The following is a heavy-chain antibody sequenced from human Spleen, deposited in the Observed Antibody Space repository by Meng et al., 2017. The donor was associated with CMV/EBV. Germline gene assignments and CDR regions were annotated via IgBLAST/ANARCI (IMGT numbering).Heavy chain of an antibody. Sequence: LSLTCAASGFTFSDHYMDWVRQAPGKGLEWVGRTRNKANSYTTEYAASVKGRFTISRDDSKNSLYLQMNSLKTEDTAVYYCARDVVFEVGATADYYYYGMDVWGQGTTVTVSS. CDR1: GFTFSDHY. CDR2: TRNKANSYTT. J-gene: IGHJ6*02. V-gene: IGHV3-72*01. CDR3: ARDVVFEVGATADYYYYGMDV. D-gene: IGHD1-26*01.